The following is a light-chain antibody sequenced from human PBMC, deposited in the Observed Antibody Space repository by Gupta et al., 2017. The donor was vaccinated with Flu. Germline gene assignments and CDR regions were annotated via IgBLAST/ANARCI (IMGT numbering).Light chain of an antibody. CDR2: GNN. CDR3: QSYDSSLSGSV. V-gene: IGLV1-40*01. Sequence: TISCTGSSSNLGAGYDVHWYQHFPGKAPKLLLYGNNHRPSGVPDRFSGSKSGTSASLAITGLQADDEADYFCQSYDSSLSGSVFGGGTKLTVL. CDR1: SSNLGAGYD. J-gene: IGLJ3*02.